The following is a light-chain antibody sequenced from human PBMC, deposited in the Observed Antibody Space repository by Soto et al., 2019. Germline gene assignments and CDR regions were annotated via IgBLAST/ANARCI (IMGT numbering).Light chain of an antibody. CDR2: SVF. CDR3: QHYGHPRWT. Sequence: EIVLTQSPATLSLSPGDRATLSCRASQSVSNYLAWYQQKPGQAPRLLIYSVFTRANGTPDRFSGSGSGTDFTLTISRLAPEDSALYFCQHYGHPRWTFGPGTRVEIK. V-gene: IGKV3-11*01. J-gene: IGKJ1*01. CDR1: QSVSNY.